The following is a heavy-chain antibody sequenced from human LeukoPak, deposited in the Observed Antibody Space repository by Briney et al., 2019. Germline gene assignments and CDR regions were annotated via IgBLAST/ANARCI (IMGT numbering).Heavy chain of an antibody. CDR2: ISYDGSNK. CDR3: ARDAGSGYYFYFDY. CDR1: GFIFSTYV. V-gene: IGHV3-30-3*01. J-gene: IGHJ4*02. Sequence: PGGSLRLSCAASGFIFSTYVMTWVRQAPGKGLEWVAVISYDGSNKYYADSVKGRFTISRDNSKNTLYLQMNSLRAEDTAVYYCARDAGSGYYFYFDYWGQGTLVTVSS. D-gene: IGHD3-3*01.